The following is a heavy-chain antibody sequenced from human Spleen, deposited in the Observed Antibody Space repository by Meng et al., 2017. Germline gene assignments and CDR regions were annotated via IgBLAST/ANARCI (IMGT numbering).Heavy chain of an antibody. CDR2: IDPKSGDT. CDR1: GYNFPDYW. Sequence: ASVKVSCKPSGYNFPDYWLHWVRRAPGQGLEWMGRIDPKSGDTHYAQRFQGRVTMTRDTSISTAYMELSRLRSDDTAVYYCARYEVYCGGDCLYNWFDPWGQGTLVTVSS. J-gene: IGHJ5*02. V-gene: IGHV1-2*06. D-gene: IGHD2-21*02. CDR3: ARYEVYCGGDCLYNWFDP.